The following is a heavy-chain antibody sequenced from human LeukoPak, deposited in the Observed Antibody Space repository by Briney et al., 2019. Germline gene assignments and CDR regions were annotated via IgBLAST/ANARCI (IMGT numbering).Heavy chain of an antibody. J-gene: IGHJ4*02. D-gene: IGHD1-26*01. CDR3: AREKWELPYFDY. CDR1: GFTFSSYA. V-gene: IGHV3-30-3*01. Sequence: PGRSLRLSCAASGFTFSSYAMHWVRQAPGKGLEWVAVISYDESNKYYADSVKGRFTISRDNSKNTLYLQMNSLRAEDTAVYYCAREKWELPYFDYWGQGTLVTVSS. CDR2: ISYDESNK.